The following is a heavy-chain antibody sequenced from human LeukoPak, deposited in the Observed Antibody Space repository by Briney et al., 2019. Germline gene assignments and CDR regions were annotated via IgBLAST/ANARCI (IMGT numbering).Heavy chain of an antibody. CDR2: INPSGGST. CDR1: GYTFTSYY. V-gene: IGHV1-46*01. J-gene: IGHJ4*02. Sequence: GASVKVSCKASGYTFTSYYMHWVRQAPGQGLEWMGIINPSGGSTSYAQKFQGRVTMTRDMSTSTVYMELSSLRSEDTAVCYCARAVTDYFDYWGQGTLVTVSS. CDR3: ARAVTDYFDY.